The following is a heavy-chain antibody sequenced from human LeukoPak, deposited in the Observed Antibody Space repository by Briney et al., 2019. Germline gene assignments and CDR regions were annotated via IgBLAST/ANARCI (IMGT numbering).Heavy chain of an antibody. CDR1: GFTFSSYW. Sequence: GGSLRPSCAASGFTFSSYWMHWVRQAPGKGPVWVSRISSDGSSTTYADSVKGRFTISRDNAKNTLYLQMNSLRAEDTAVYYCARGYSGSYRVDYWGQGTLVTVSS. D-gene: IGHD1-26*01. V-gene: IGHV3-74*01. J-gene: IGHJ4*02. CDR3: ARGYSGSYRVDY. CDR2: ISSDGSST.